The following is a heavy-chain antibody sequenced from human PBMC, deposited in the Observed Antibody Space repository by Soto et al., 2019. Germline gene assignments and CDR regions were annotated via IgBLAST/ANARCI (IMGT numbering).Heavy chain of an antibody. V-gene: IGHV1-8*01. CDR1: GYTFTSYD. CDR3: ARERSSGAFDI. CDR2: MNPNSANT. D-gene: IGHD1-26*01. Sequence: QVQLVQSGAEVKKPGASVKASCKTSGYTFTSYDINWVRQATRQGLEWMGWMNPNSANTAYAQKFQGRVTMTRNTSIITAYMEPSSLRYEDTAVYYCARERSSGAFDIWGPGTMVTVSS. J-gene: IGHJ3*02.